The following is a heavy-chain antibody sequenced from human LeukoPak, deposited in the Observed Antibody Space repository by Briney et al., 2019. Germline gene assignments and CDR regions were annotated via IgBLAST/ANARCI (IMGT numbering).Heavy chain of an antibody. J-gene: IGHJ4*02. V-gene: IGHV3-30*04. D-gene: IGHD5-24*01. CDR2: ISYDGSNK. CDR1: GFTFSSYA. CDR3: ARADGYFGGFDC. Sequence: GRSLRLSCAASGFTFSSYAMHWVRQAPGKGLEWVAVISYDGSNKYYADSVKGRFTISRDNSKNTLYLQMNSLRAEDTAVYYCARADGYFGGFDCWGQGTLVTVSS.